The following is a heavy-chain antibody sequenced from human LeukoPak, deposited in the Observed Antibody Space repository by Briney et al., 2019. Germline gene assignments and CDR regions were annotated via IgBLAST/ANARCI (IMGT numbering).Heavy chain of an antibody. CDR2: ISDDSNYI. V-gene: IGHV3-21*01. CDR3: ANHLACGSTSCPPFDY. Sequence: PGGSLRLSCAASGFTFSSYSMSWVRQAPGKGLEWVSSISDDSNYIYYADSVEGRFTISRDNAKNSLYLQMNSLRAEDTAVYYCANHLACGSTSCPPFDYWGQGTQVTVSS. D-gene: IGHD2-2*01. J-gene: IGHJ4*02. CDR1: GFTFSSYS.